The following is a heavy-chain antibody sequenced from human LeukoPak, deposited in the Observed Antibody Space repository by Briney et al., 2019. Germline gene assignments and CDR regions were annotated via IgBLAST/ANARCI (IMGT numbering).Heavy chain of an antibody. CDR2: ISGSGGST. CDR3: ARSQGVRGFYYYGMDV. D-gene: IGHD3-10*01. CDR1: GFTFSSYA. Sequence: KSGGSLRLSCAASGFTFSSYAMSWVRQAPGEGLEWVSAISGSGGSTYYADSVKGRFTISRDNSKNTLYLQMNSLRAEDTAVYYCARSQGVRGFYYYGMDVWGKGTTVTVSS. V-gene: IGHV3-23*01. J-gene: IGHJ6*04.